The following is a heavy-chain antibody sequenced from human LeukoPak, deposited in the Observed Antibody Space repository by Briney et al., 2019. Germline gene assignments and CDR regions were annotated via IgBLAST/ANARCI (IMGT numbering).Heavy chain of an antibody. CDR3: ARGGEVFGVVINYYYYGMDV. J-gene: IGHJ6*02. CDR1: GYSFTSYW. V-gene: IGHV5-51*01. Sequence: GESLQISCKGSGYSFTSYWIGWVRQMPGKGLEWMGIIYPGDSDTRYSPSFQGQVTISADKSISTAYLQWSSLKASDTAMYYCARGGEVFGVVINYYYYGMDVWGQGTTVTVSS. D-gene: IGHD3-3*01. CDR2: IYPGDSDT.